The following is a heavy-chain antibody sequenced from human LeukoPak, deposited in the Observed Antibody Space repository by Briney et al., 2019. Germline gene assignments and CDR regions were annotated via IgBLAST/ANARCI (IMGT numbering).Heavy chain of an antibody. CDR2: INPNSDNT. CDR3: ARGEGVISGWPDY. V-gene: IGHV1-8*01. D-gene: IGHD6-19*01. CDR1: GYTFTSYD. Sequence: GASVKVSFKASGYTFTSYDINWVRQATGQGLEWMGWINPNSDNTGYAQKFQGRVTMTRNTSTSTAYMELSSLRSEDTAVYYCARGEGVISGWPDYWGQGTLVTVSS. J-gene: IGHJ4*02.